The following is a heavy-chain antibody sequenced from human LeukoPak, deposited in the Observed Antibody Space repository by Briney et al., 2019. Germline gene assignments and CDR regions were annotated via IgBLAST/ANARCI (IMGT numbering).Heavy chain of an antibody. CDR1: GFTFSSSA. J-gene: IGHJ4*02. D-gene: IGHD6-13*01. CDR3: ARGELAAAGLDY. Sequence: GGSLRLSCTASGFTFSSSAMHWVRQAPGRGLEWVAGILYDGSNEYYTDSLKGRFTISRDNSKNTLYLQMNSLRGEDTAVYHCARGELAAAGLDYWGQGTLVTVSS. V-gene: IGHV3-30-3*01. CDR2: ILYDGSNE.